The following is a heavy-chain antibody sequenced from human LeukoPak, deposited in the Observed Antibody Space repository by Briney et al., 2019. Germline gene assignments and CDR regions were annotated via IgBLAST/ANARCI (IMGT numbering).Heavy chain of an antibody. J-gene: IGHJ4*02. CDR3: AREKAGAFDY. V-gene: IGHV4-4*07. CDR1: GGSTIGYY. Sequence: SETLSLTCIVSGGSTIGYYWSWIRQPAGKGLEWIGRIYTSGSPNYTPSLKSRVTISVDKSKNHLSLQLSSVTAADTAVYYCAREKAGAFDYWGQGSLVTVSS. CDR2: IYTSGSP. D-gene: IGHD6-19*01.